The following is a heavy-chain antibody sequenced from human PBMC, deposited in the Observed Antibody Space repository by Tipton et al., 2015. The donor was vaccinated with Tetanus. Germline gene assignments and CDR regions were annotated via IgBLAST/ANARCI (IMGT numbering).Heavy chain of an antibody. CDR3: ARHSVGSEIGYYDDLDV. V-gene: IGHV5-51*01. CDR1: GYNFISYW. D-gene: IGHD4-23*01. Sequence: QSGPEVKKPGESLRISRKGSGYNFISYWIAWVRHVPGKGLEWMGVIYPADSDIRSSPSFQGQVTMSVDKSTSTAYLQWRSLKASDTAVYYCARHSVGSEIGYYDDLDVWGQGTTGTVSS. CDR2: IYPADSDI. J-gene: IGHJ6*02.